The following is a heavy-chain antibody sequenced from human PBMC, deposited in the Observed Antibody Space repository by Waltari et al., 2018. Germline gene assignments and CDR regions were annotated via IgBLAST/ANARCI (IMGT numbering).Heavy chain of an antibody. CDR1: GDSLSRSTYY. CDR2: IFESGSN. D-gene: IGHD2-15*01. Sequence: QLQLQESGPGLVKPSETLSLTCTVSGDSLSRSTYYWGWVRQPPGKGLEWIGIIFESGSNYYTPSFYSRVTISVDTSKNQFSLQLSSVTAADTAVYYCARHGRVVDVVVVVAATTIDYWGQGTLVTVSS. CDR3: ARHGRVVDVVVVVAATTIDY. V-gene: IGHV4-39*01. J-gene: IGHJ4*02.